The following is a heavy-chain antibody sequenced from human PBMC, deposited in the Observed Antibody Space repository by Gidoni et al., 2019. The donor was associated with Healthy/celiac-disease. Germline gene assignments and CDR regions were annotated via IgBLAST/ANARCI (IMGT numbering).Heavy chain of an antibody. Sequence: EVQLLESGGGVVQPGGSLRRSCAASGFTFSSYAMSWVRQAPGKGLGWVSAISVRCGSTYYADSVKGRFTISRDNSKNTLYLQMNSLRAEDTSVYYCVGYCSSTSCRRYYYYGMDVWGQGTTVTVSS. D-gene: IGHD2-2*01. V-gene: IGHV3-23*01. J-gene: IGHJ6*02. CDR1: GFTFSSYA. CDR2: ISVRCGST. CDR3: VGYCSSTSCRRYYYYGMDV.